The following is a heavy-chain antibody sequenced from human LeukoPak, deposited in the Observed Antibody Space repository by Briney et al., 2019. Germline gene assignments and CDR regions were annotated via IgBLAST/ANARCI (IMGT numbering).Heavy chain of an antibody. CDR1: GFTFSSYG. J-gene: IGHJ3*02. CDR2: IWYDGSNK. D-gene: IGHD6-19*01. CDR3: ARVGQQWLVPSAFDI. Sequence: PGGSLRLSCAASGFTFSSYGMHWVRQAPGKGLEWVAVIWYDGSNKYYADSVKGRFTISRDNSKNTLYLQMNSLRAEDTAVYYCARVGQQWLVPSAFDIWGQGTMVTVSS. V-gene: IGHV3-33*01.